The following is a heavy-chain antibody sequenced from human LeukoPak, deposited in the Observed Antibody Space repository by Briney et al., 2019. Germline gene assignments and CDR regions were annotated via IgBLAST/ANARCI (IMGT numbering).Heavy chain of an antibody. Sequence: SETLSLTCTVSGGSISSYYWSWIRQPPGKGLEWIGYIYYSGSTNYNPSLKSRVTISVDTSKNQFSLKLSSVTAADTAVYYCARGSVSRAAADRFDYWGQGTLVTVSS. CDR2: IYYSGST. V-gene: IGHV4-59*01. CDR1: GGSISSYY. J-gene: IGHJ4*02. D-gene: IGHD6-13*01. CDR3: ARGSVSRAAADRFDY.